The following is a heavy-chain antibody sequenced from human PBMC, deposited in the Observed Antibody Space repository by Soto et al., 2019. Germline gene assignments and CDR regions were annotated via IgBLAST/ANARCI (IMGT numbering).Heavy chain of an antibody. J-gene: IGHJ6*02. CDR2: ISAYNGNT. V-gene: IGHV1-18*01. CDR1: GYTFTSYG. Sequence: GASVKVSCKASGYTFTSYGISWVRQAPGQGLEWMGWISAYNGNTNYAQKLQGRVTMTTDTSTSTAYMELRSLRSDDTAVYYCARDRRSPRYYYYYYGMDVWGQGTTVT. CDR3: ARDRRSPRYYYYYYGMDV.